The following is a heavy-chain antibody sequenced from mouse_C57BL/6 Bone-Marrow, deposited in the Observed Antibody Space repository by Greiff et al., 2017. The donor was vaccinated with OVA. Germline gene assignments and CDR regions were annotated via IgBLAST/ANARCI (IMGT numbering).Heavy chain of an antibody. CDR3: ASEGYYYGSSLSLYWYFDV. V-gene: IGHV1-26*01. J-gene: IGHJ1*03. D-gene: IGHD1-1*01. CDR2: INPNNGGT. Sequence: VQLKQSGPELVKPGASVKISCKASGYTFTDYYMNWVKQSHGKSLEWIGDINPNNGGTSYNQKFKGKATLTVDKSSSTAYMELRSLTSEDSAVYYCASEGYYYGSSLSLYWYFDVWGTGTTVTVSS. CDR1: GYTFTDYY.